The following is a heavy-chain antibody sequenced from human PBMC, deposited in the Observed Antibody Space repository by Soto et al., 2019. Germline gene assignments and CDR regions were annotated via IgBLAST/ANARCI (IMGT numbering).Heavy chain of an antibody. V-gene: IGHV3-7*03. CDR3: VKSEYGYIVGEF. D-gene: IGHD3-10*01. CDR1: GFTFSDTW. J-gene: IGHJ4*02. CDR2: INPGGNGK. Sequence: EVQLVESGGGLVQPGGSLRLSCAASGFTFSDTWMTWVRQAPGKGLEWVANINPGGNGKEYGGSVKGRFTISRDNAKNSLYLQIDSLTAGDTALYYCVKSEYGYIVGEFWGQGTLLTVSS.